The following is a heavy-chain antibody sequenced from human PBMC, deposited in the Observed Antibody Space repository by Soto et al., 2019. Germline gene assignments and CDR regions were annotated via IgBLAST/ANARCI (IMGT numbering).Heavy chain of an antibody. CDR3: ARHPYTTLNTGDWYFDR. D-gene: IGHD1-1*01. CDR1: GGSISSGGYY. Sequence: QVQLQESGPGLVKPSQTLSLTCTVSGGSISSGGYYWSWIRQHPGKGLEWMGYIHYSGSNSYNSSLKTRITLSRDPSKNQFSLNLSSVTAADTAVYYCARHPYTTLNTGDWYFDRWGRGTLVTVS. CDR2: IHYSGSN. J-gene: IGHJ2*01. V-gene: IGHV4-31*03.